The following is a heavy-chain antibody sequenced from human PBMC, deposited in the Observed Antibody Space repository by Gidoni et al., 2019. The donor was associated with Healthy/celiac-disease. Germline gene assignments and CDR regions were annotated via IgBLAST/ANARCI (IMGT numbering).Heavy chain of an antibody. D-gene: IGHD4-17*01. J-gene: IGHJ5*02. CDR3: ARDRDYGDFHNWFDP. V-gene: IGHV1-18*01. CDR1: GHTVTSYG. CDR2: ISAYKSHT. Sequence: QVQLVQSGDEVEKPGASVTVSCKASGHTVTSYGISWVRQAPGQGLEWMGWISAYKSHTNYAQTLQGRVTMTTDKSTSTAYMELRSLRSDDSAVYYCARDRDYGDFHNWFDPWGQGTLVTVSS.